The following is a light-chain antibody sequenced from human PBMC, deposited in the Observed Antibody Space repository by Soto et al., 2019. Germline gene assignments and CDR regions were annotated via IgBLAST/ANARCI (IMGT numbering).Light chain of an antibody. J-gene: IGKJ1*01. CDR3: QYYGGSPRT. V-gene: IGKV3-20*01. CDR2: GAS. CDR1: QSVSSY. Sequence: EIVLTQSPATLSLSPGERATLSCRASQSVSSYLAWYQQKPGQAPRLLIYGASTRATGIPDRFSGSGSGTDFTLTISRLEPEDFAVYYCQYYGGSPRTFGRGTKVDIK.